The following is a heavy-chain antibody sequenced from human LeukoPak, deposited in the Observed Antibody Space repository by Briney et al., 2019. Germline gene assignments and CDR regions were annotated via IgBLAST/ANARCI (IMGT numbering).Heavy chain of an antibody. CDR3: ARDPPDGTHISDAFDI. V-gene: IGHV1-46*01. J-gene: IGHJ3*02. CDR1: GYTFTNYY. CDR2: INPRDGST. Sequence: GASVKVSCKASGYTFTNYYIHWVRQAPGQGLEWMGLINPRDGSTTYAQRFQGRVTMTRETSTSTVYMDLSNLRSDDTAVYYCARDPPDGTHISDAFDIWGQGTMVTVSS.